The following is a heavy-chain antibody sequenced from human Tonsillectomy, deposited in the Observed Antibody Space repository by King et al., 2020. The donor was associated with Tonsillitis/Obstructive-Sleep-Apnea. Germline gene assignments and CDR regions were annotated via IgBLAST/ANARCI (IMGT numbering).Heavy chain of an antibody. V-gene: IGHV4-4*02. J-gene: IGHJ4*02. CDR2: IYHSGST. D-gene: IGHD2-15*01. CDR1: GGSISSSNW. Sequence: QLQESGPGLVKPSGTLSLTCAVSGGSISSSNWWSWVRQPPGKGLGWIGEIYHSGSTNYNPSLKSRVTISVDKSKNQFSLKRSSVTAADTAVDYCARNGYCSGGSCYDFDYWGQGTLVTVSS. CDR3: ARNGYCSGGSCYDFDY.